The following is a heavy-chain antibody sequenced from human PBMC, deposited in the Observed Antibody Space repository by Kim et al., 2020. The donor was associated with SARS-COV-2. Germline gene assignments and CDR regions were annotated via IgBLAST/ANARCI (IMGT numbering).Heavy chain of an antibody. V-gene: IGHV1-69*13. CDR1: GDTFSSYA. J-gene: IGHJ4*02. CDR3: ARQWSPGGDASGSYYVY. Sequence: SVKVSCKASGDTFSSYAISWVRQAPGQGLEWMGGIIPLFGTANYAQKFQGRVTITADESTSTLYMELSRLRSADTAVYYCARQWSPGGDASGSYYVYWGQGTPVTVSS. D-gene: IGHD3-10*01. CDR2: IIPLFGTA.